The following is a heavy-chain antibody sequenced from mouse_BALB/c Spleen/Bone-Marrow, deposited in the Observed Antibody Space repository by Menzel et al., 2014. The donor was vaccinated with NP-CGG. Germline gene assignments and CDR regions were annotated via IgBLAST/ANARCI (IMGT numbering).Heavy chain of an antibody. J-gene: IGHJ2*01. D-gene: IGHD1-1*01. Sequence: VQLKQSGAELVKPGASVKLPSKASGYTSTDYIIHWLKQRSGQVLEWIGWFYPGSGNIKYNEKFKDKATLTADKSSSTVYMELSRLTSEDSAVYFCTRHVCGSGYFDYWGQGATLTVSA. CDR1: GYTSTDYI. CDR2: FYPGSGNI. CDR3: TRHVCGSGYFDY. V-gene: IGHV1-62-2*01.